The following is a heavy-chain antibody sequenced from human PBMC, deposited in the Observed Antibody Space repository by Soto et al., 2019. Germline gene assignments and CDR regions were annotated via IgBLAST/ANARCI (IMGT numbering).Heavy chain of an antibody. Sequence: EVQLLESGGGLVQPGGSLRLSCAASGFTFSSYAMSWVRQAPGKGLEWVSAISGSGGSTYYADSVKGRFTISRDNSKNTLYLQMNRLRAEDTAVYYCAKDARYCSSTSCYGSNYYYYYYMDVWGKGTTVTVSS. J-gene: IGHJ6*03. CDR2: ISGSGGST. V-gene: IGHV3-23*01. CDR1: GFTFSSYA. CDR3: AKDARYCSSTSCYGSNYYYYYYMDV. D-gene: IGHD2-2*01.